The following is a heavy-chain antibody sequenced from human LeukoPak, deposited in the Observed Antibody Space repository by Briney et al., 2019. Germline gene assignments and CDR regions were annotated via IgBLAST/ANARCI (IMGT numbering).Heavy chain of an antibody. CDR1: GFTFSSYS. J-gene: IGHJ4*02. V-gene: IGHV3-21*01. Sequence: GGSLRLSCAASGFTFSSYSMNWVRQAPGKGLEWVSSISSSSSYIYYADSAKGRFTISRDNAKNSLYLQMNSLRAEDTAVYYCARVAYCGGDCYSSDYWGQGTLVTVSS. CDR3: ARVAYCGGDCYSSDY. CDR2: ISSSSSYI. D-gene: IGHD2-21*02.